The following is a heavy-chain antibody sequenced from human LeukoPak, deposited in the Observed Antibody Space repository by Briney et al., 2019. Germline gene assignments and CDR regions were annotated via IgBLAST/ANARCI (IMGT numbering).Heavy chain of an antibody. CDR3: ARHPRGYSSGWSDY. D-gene: IGHD6-19*01. J-gene: IGHJ4*02. Sequence: SETLSLTCAVYGGSFSGYYWSWIRQPPGKGLEWIGEINHSGSTNYNPSLKSRVTISVDTSKNQFSLKLSSVTAADTAVYYCARHPRGYSSGWSDYWGQGTLVTVSS. CDR1: GGSFSGYY. CDR2: INHSGST. V-gene: IGHV4-34*01.